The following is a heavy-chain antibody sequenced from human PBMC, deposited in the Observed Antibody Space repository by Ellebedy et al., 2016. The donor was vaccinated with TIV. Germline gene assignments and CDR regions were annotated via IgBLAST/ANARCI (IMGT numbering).Heavy chain of an antibody. V-gene: IGHV4-59*01. CDR2: IYYSGST. Sequence: SETLSLXCTVSGGSISSYYWSWIRQPPGKGLEWIGYIYYSGSTNYNPSLKSRVTISVDTSKNQFSLKLSSVTAADTAVYYCAREGTVAGTFGYWGQGTLVTVSS. CDR3: AREGTVAGTFGY. CDR1: GGSISSYY. D-gene: IGHD6-19*01. J-gene: IGHJ4*02.